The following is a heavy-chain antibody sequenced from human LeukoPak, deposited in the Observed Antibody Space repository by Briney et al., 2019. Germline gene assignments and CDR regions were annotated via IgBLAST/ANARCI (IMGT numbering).Heavy chain of an antibody. J-gene: IGHJ5*02. CDR2: IHFDGSNK. CDR1: GFTFSNYA. V-gene: IGHV3-30*02. Sequence: PGGSLRLSCAASGFTFSNYAMHWVRQAPGKGLEWVAFIHFDGSNKYYADSVKGRSTISRDNSKNTLFLQMNSLRAEDTAVYYCAKASSSGFRNNWFDPWGQGTLVTVSS. D-gene: IGHD3-22*01. CDR3: AKASSSGFRNNWFDP.